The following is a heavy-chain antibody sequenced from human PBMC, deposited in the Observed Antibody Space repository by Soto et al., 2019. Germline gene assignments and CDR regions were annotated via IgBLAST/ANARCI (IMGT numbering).Heavy chain of an antibody. Sequence: GGSLRLSCAASGFTFSSYWMSWVRQAPGKGLEWVAKIKQDGSYKYYVDSVKGRFTISRDNAKNSLYLQMNSLRAEDTAVYYCARGVGDCSSTSCYPYYYCMDDWGQGTTVTVSS. D-gene: IGHD2-2*01. CDR2: IKQDGSYK. CDR1: GFTFSSYW. V-gene: IGHV3-7*01. CDR3: ARGVGDCSSTSCYPYYYCMDD. J-gene: IGHJ6*02.